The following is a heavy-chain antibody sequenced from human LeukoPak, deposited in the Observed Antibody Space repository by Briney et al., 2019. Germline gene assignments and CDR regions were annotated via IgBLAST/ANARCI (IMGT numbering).Heavy chain of an antibody. Sequence: GGSLRLSCAASGFTFNSYWMSWVRQAPGKGLEWVANIKQDGSEKYYVDSVKGRFTISRDNAKNSLYLQMNSLRAEDTAVYYCASGGGATRSGYAFDMWGRGTMVTVSS. D-gene: IGHD1-26*01. CDR2: IKQDGSEK. J-gene: IGHJ3*02. CDR3: ASGGGATRSGYAFDM. CDR1: GFTFNSYW. V-gene: IGHV3-7*01.